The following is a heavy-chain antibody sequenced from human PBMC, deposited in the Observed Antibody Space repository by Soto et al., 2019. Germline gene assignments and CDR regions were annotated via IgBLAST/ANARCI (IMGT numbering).Heavy chain of an antibody. V-gene: IGHV1-69*13. Sequence: ASVKVSCKASGGTFSSYAIGWVRQAPGQGLEWMGGIIPIFGTANYAQKFQGRVTITADESTSTAYMELSSLRSEDTAVYYCARDRAYDSSGYHFDYWGQGTLVTVSS. J-gene: IGHJ4*02. CDR2: IIPIFGTA. D-gene: IGHD3-22*01. CDR3: ARDRAYDSSGYHFDY. CDR1: GGTFSSYA.